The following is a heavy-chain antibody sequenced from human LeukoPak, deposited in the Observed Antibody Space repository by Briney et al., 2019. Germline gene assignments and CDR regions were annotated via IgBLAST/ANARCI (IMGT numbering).Heavy chain of an antibody. CDR2: IGGSGAST. Sequence: GGSQRLSCAASGFTFSSYVMSWVRQVPGKGLERVSAIGGSGASTYYADSVKGRFTISRDNSKNTVYLQMNSLRAEDTAVYYCAQGIWFGDIGGEYYFDYWGQGTLVTVSS. V-gene: IGHV3-23*01. CDR1: GFTFSSYV. CDR3: AQGIWFGDIGGEYYFDY. D-gene: IGHD3-10*01. J-gene: IGHJ4*02.